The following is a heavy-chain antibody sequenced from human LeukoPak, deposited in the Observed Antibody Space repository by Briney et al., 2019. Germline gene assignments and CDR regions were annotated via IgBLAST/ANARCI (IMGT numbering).Heavy chain of an antibody. CDR2: IYYSGST. CDR1: GGPISSYY. V-gene: IGHV4-59*08. J-gene: IGHJ4*02. CDR3: ARLQGDGSKLMTTFDY. Sequence: SETLSLTCTVSGGPISSYYWSWIRQPPGKGLEWIGYIYYSGSTNYNPSLKSRVTISVDTSKNQFSLKLSSVTAADTAVYYCARLQGDGSKLMTTFDYWGQGTLVTVSS. D-gene: IGHD4-11*01.